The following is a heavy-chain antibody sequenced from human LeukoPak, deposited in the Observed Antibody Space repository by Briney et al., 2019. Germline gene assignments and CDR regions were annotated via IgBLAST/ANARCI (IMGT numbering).Heavy chain of an antibody. J-gene: IGHJ4*02. CDR1: GFTVSSNY. CDR2: IYSDGRI. V-gene: IGHV3-53*01. CDR3: ARESGYSYGFAGFFDY. D-gene: IGHD5-18*01. Sequence: GGSLRLSCAASGFTVSSNYTSWVRQAPGKGLEWVSVIYSDGRIHSADSVKGRFTISRDDSKNTLSLQMNSLRAEDTAVYYCARESGYSYGFAGFFDYWGQGTLVTVSS.